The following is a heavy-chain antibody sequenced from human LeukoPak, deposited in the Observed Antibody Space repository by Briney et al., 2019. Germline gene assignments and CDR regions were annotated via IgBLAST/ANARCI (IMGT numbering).Heavy chain of an antibody. CDR1: GYSISSGYY. V-gene: IGHV4-61*01. D-gene: IGHD6-19*01. Sequence: SETLSLTCTVSGYSISSGYYWGWIRQPPGKGLEWIGYIYYSGSTNYNPSLKSRVTISVDTSKNQFSLKLSSVTAADTAVYYCARVFYGSGWSSLYYYYYYMDVWGKGTTVTVSS. CDR2: IYYSGST. CDR3: ARVFYGSGWSSLYYYYYYMDV. J-gene: IGHJ6*03.